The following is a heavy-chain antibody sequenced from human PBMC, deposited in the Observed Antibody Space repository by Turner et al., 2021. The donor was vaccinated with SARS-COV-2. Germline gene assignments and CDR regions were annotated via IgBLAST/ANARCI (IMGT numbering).Heavy chain of an antibody. CDR3: AKVGLGSYGPFDY. D-gene: IGHD5-18*01. J-gene: IGHJ4*02. Sequence: QVPLVESGGGVVQPGRSLRLSCAASGFNFSSYGMHWVRQAPGKVLEWVAVISYDGSNKYYADSVKGRFTISRDNSKNTLYLQMNSLRAEDTAVYYCAKVGLGSYGPFDYWGQGTLVTVSS. CDR1: GFNFSSYG. V-gene: IGHV3-30*18. CDR2: ISYDGSNK.